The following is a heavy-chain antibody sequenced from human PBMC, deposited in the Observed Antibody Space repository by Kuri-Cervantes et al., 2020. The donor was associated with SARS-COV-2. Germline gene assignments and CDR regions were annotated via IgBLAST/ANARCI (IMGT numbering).Heavy chain of an antibody. V-gene: IGHV3-69-1*01. D-gene: IGHD2-2*01. Sequence: GESLKISCFASGFTFRDYYFDWVRQAPGKGLEWVSSISSSSYIYYADSVKGRFTISRDNAKNSLYLQMNSLRAEDTAVYYCARAPPAAAIFFDYWGQGTLVTVSS. CDR3: ARAPPAAAIFFDY. J-gene: IGHJ4*02. CDR1: GFTFRDYY. CDR2: ISSSSYI.